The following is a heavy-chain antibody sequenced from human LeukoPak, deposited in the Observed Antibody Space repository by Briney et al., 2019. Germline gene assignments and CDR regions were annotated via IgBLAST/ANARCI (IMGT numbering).Heavy chain of an antibody. CDR2: ISISSSYT. CDR3: ARDSYEIADDAFDI. J-gene: IGHJ3*02. CDR1: GFTFSSYR. V-gene: IGHV3-21*01. D-gene: IGHD3-3*01. Sequence: GSLRLSCAASGFTFSSYRMNWVRQAPGKGLEWVSSISISSSYTYYADSVKGRFTISRDNAKNSLYLQMNSLRAEDTAVYYCARDSYEIADDAFDIWGQGTMVTVSS.